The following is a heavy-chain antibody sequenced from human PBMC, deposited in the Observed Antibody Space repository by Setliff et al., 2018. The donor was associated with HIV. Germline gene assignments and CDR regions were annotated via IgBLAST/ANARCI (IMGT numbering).Heavy chain of an antibody. J-gene: IGHJ6*03. CDR2: IRYDGSNK. CDR3: AKDDRGPNSGGSRNYYFMDV. V-gene: IGHV3-30*02. Sequence: GGSLRLSCAASGFTFSHYGMHWVRQAPGKGLEWVAFIRYDGSNKYYADSVKGRFTISRDNSKNTLYLQMNSLRAEDTAMYYCAKDDRGPNSGGSRNYYFMDVWGKGTTVTVSS. CDR1: GFTFSHYG. D-gene: IGHD6-19*01.